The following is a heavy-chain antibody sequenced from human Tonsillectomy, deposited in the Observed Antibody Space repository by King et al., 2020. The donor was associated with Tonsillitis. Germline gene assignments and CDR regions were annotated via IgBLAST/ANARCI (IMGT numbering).Heavy chain of an antibody. J-gene: IGHJ2*01. CDR2: IYYSGST. CDR1: GGSVSSGSYY. Sequence: VQLQESGPGLVKPSETLSLTCTVSGGSVSSGSYYWSWIRQPPGKGLEWIGYIYYSGSTNYNPSLKSRVTISVDTSKNQFSLKLSSVTAADTAVYYCGGDRYGSGYGTDCGYFDLWGRGTLVTVSS. CDR3: GGDRYGSGYGTDCGYFDL. V-gene: IGHV4-61*01. D-gene: IGHD3-22*01.